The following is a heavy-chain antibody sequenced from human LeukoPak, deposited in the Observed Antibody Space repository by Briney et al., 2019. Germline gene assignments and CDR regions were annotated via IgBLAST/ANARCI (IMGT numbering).Heavy chain of an antibody. V-gene: IGHV3-30*02. CDR3: ERERADDSGIQ. J-gene: IGHJ4*02. D-gene: IGHD3-22*01. CDR2: IRYDVSNK. CDR1: GFTFSSYG. Sequence: GGSLRLSCAASGFTFSSYGMHWVRQAPGKGLEWVAFIRYDVSNKYCADSVKGRFTISRDNSKNTLYLQMNSLRAGDTAVYFCERERADDSGIQWGQGTLVTVSS.